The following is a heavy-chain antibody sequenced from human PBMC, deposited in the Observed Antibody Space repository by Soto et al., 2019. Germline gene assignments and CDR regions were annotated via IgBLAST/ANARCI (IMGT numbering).Heavy chain of an antibody. CDR1: GFTFSSYW. CDR2: INSDGSST. D-gene: IGHD3-10*01. Sequence: HPGGSLRLSCAASGFTFSSYWMHWVRQAPGKGLVWVSRINSDGSSTSYADSVKGRFTISRDNAKNTLYLQMNSPRAEDTAVYYFARDRRVRGVRRQTYGMDVWGQGTTVTVSS. V-gene: IGHV3-74*01. J-gene: IGHJ6*02. CDR3: ARDRRVRGVRRQTYGMDV.